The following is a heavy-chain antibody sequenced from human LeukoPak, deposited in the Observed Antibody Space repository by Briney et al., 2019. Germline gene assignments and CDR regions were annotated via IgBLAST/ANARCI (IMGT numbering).Heavy chain of an antibody. V-gene: IGHV1-18*04. CDR1: GYTFTSYG. Sequence: ASVKVSCKASGYTFTSYGISWVRQAPGQGLDWMGWISAYNGNTNYAQKLQGRVTMTTDTSTSTAYMELRSLRSDDTAVYYCARELTPYGSGSYAAYWGQGTLVTVSS. D-gene: IGHD3-10*01. CDR3: ARELTPYGSGSYAAY. J-gene: IGHJ4*02. CDR2: ISAYNGNT.